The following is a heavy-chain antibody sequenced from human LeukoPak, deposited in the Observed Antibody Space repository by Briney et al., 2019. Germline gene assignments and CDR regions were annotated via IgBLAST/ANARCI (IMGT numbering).Heavy chain of an antibody. CDR3: AKDTRDYYDSSGYTTADY. Sequence: GGSLRLSCAASGFTFDDYAMHWVRQAPGKGLEWVSLINGDGGSTYYADSVKGRFTISRDNSKNSLYLQMNSLRTEDTALYYCAKDTRDYYDSSGYTTADYWGQGTLVTVSS. CDR1: GFTFDDYA. J-gene: IGHJ4*02. D-gene: IGHD3-22*01. V-gene: IGHV3-43*02. CDR2: INGDGGST.